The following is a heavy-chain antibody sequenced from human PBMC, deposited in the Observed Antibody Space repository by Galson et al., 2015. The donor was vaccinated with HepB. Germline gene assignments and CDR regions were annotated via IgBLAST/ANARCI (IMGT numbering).Heavy chain of an antibody. J-gene: IGHJ5*02. D-gene: IGHD2-2*01. V-gene: IGHV5-51*01. CDR1: GYSFTSYW. CDR2: IYPGDSDT. CDR3: ARHGVAWDIVVVPAAIWFDP. Sequence: QSGAEVKKPGESLKISCKGSGYSFTSYWIGWVRQMPGKGLEWMGIIYPGDSDTRYSPSFQGQVTISADKSISTAYLQWSSLKASDTAMYYCARHGVAWDIVVVPAAIWFDPWGQGTLVTVSS.